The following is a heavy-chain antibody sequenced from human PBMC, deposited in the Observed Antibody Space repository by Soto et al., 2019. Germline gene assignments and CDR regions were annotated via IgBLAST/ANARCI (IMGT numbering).Heavy chain of an antibody. CDR2: SIPIFGTA. CDR1: GGTFSSYA. D-gene: IGHD3-22*01. Sequence: AVKGSCKASGGTFSSYAISWVRHAPGQVLEWLVGSIPIFGTANYAQKVQGRVTITADNSTSTAYMELSSLRSEDTAVYYCASSSRRYYYDSSTHFYYYGMDVWGQGTTVTV. CDR3: ASSSRRYYYDSSTHFYYYGMDV. V-gene: IGHV1-69*06. J-gene: IGHJ6*02.